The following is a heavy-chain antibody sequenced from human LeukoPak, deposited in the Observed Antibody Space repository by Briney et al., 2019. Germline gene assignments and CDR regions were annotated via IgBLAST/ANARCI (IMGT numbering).Heavy chain of an antibody. CDR3: AREPGRPDTPYYYCMDV. Sequence: SETLSLTCTVSGGSISRGGYYWRWIRQHPGRGREWFVYIYYSGSTYYNPSLKSRVTISVDTSKNQFSLKLSSVTAADTAGYYCAREPGRPDTPYYYCMDVWGQGTTVTVSS. CDR2: IYYSGST. CDR1: GGSISRGGYY. V-gene: IGHV4-31*03. D-gene: IGHD1-14*01. J-gene: IGHJ6*02.